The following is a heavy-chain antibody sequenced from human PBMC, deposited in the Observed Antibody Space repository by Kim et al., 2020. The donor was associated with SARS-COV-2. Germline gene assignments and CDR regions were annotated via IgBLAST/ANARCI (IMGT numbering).Heavy chain of an antibody. J-gene: IGHJ5*02. D-gene: IGHD3-16*01. CDR1: GFTFSSYG. CDR2: IWYDGSNK. Sequence: GGSLRLSCAASGFTFSSYGMHWVRQAPGKGLEWVAVIWYDGSNKYYADSVKGRFTISRDNSKNTLYLQMNSLRAEDTAVYYCARDVYYEDLAMEGWFDPWGQGTLVTVSS. V-gene: IGHV3-33*01. CDR3: ARDVYYEDLAMEGWFDP.